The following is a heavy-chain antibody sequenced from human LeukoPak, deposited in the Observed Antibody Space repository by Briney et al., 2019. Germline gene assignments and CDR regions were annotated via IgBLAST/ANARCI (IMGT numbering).Heavy chain of an antibody. V-gene: IGHV3-74*01. CDR2: INTDGSST. CDR3: ARDSYGSGSYYRIDY. CDR1: GFTFSSYW. Sequence: GGSLRLSCAASGFTFSSYWMHWVRQAPGKGLVWVSRINTDGSSTSYADSVKGRFTTSRDNAKNSLYLQMNSLRAEDTAVYYCARDSYGSGSYYRIDYWGQGTLVTVSS. J-gene: IGHJ4*02. D-gene: IGHD3-10*01.